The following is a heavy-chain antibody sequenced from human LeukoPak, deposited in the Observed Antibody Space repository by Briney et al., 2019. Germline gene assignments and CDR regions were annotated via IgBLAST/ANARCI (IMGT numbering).Heavy chain of an antibody. CDR3: ARVFSGNYYSGFDY. CDR2: ISSSSTYI. V-gene: IGHV3-21*01. CDR1: GFIFTTYS. Sequence: GGSLRLSCAASGFIFTTYSVNWVRQAPGKGLEWVSSISSSSTYISYADSVEGRFTIFRDNAKNSLYLQMNSLRAEDTALYYCARVFSGNYYSGFDYWGQGTLVTVSS. J-gene: IGHJ4*02. D-gene: IGHD3-10*01.